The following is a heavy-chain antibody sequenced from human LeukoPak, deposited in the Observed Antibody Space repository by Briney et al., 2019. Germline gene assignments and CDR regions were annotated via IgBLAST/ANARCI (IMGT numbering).Heavy chain of an antibody. CDR3: ARNDYVWGSYRPSYWFDP. CDR1: GGSISSYY. Sequence: SETLSLTCTVSGGSISSYYWSWIRQPPGKGLEWIGYIYYSGSTNYNPSLKSRVTISVDTSKNQFSLKLSSVTAADTAVYYCARNDYVWGSYRPSYWFDPWGQGTLVTVSS. CDR2: IYYSGST. D-gene: IGHD3-16*02. V-gene: IGHV4-59*01. J-gene: IGHJ5*02.